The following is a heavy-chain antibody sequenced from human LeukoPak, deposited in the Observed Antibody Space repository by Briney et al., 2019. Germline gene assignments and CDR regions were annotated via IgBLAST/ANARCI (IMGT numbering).Heavy chain of an antibody. CDR3: ARDRKCSSTSCPYYYYYGMDV. J-gene: IGHJ6*02. V-gene: IGHV1-2*02. D-gene: IGHD2-2*01. CDR2: INPNSGGT. Sequence: ASVKVSCKASGYTFTGYYMHWVRQAPGQGLEWMGWINPNSGGTNYAQKFQGRVTMTTDTSTSTAYMELRSLRSDDTAVYYCARDRKCSSTSCPYYYYYGMDVWGQGTTVTVSS. CDR1: GYTFTGYY.